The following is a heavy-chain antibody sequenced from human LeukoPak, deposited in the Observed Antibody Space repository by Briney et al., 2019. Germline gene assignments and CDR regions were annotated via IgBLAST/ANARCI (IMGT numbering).Heavy chain of an antibody. CDR3: ARVRLGGIAAAKCGYYFDY. CDR1: GGPIRNRSYY. J-gene: IGHJ4*02. CDR2: IYYSGST. V-gene: IGHV4-39*07. D-gene: IGHD6-13*01. Sequence: SEALSLTLTVSGGPIRNRSYYRGRIRPTPGKGLEWVGSIYYSGSTSYNPSLKGRVTISVDTSKNQFSLKLSSVTAADTAVYYCARVRLGGIAAAKCGYYFDYWGQGTLVTVSS.